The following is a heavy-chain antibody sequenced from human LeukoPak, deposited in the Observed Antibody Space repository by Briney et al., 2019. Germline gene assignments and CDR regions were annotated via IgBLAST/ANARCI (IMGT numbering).Heavy chain of an antibody. CDR3: ARDQYDFWSGYYLD. V-gene: IGHV1-69*05. J-gene: IGHJ3*01. CDR1: GYSFTTFA. D-gene: IGHD3-3*01. Sequence: ASVKVSCKASGYSFTTFAMNWVRQAPGQGLEWMGGIIPIFGTANYAQKFQGRVTITTDESTSTAYMELSSLRSEDTAVYYCARDQYDFWSGYYLDWGQGTMVTVSS. CDR2: IIPIFGTA.